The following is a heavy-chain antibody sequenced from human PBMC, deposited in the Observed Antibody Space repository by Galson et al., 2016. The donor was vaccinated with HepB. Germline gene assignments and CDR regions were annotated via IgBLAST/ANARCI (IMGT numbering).Heavy chain of an antibody. D-gene: IGHD4-17*01. Sequence: TLSLTCTVSGGSINSGEFYWGWIRQPPGKGLEWIGYVYYSGFPYYNPSLKSRVTISLDTSKNQFSLKLNSVTAADAAVYYCASATTVTTYWYFDLWGRGTLVTVSS. CDR1: GGSINSGEFY. CDR3: ASATTVTTYWYFDL. CDR2: VYYSGFP. V-gene: IGHV4-30-4*01. J-gene: IGHJ2*01.